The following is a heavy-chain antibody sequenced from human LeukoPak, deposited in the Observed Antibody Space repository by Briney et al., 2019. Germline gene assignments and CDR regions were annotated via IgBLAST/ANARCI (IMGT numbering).Heavy chain of an antibody. CDR2: IKQDGSEK. J-gene: IGHJ5*02. D-gene: IGHD6-25*01. Sequence: GGSLRLSCAASGFTFSSYWMSWVRQAPGKGLEWVANIKQDGSEKYYVDSVKGRFTISRDNAKNSLYLQMNSLRAEDTAIYYCAREGPSGRFDPWGQGTLVTVSS. V-gene: IGHV3-7*01. CDR3: AREGPSGRFDP. CDR1: GFTFSSYW.